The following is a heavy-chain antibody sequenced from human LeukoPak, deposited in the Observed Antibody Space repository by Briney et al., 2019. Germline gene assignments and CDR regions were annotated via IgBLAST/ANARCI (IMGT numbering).Heavy chain of an antibody. V-gene: IGHV3-30*02. J-gene: IGHJ4*02. CDR1: GFTISSYG. CDR3: ARDRGLLDNYDLGHFDY. CDR2: IRYDGSNK. D-gene: IGHD3-22*01. Sequence: KTGRALRLSCAASGFTISSYGMHWVRQAPGKGLEWVAFIRYDGSNKYYADSVKGRFTISRDNSKNTLYLQMNSLRAEDTAVYYCARDRGLLDNYDLGHFDYWGQGTLVTVSS.